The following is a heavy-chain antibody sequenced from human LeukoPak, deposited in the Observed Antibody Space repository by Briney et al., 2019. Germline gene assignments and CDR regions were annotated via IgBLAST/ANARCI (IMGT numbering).Heavy chain of an antibody. CDR2: ISGSGGST. CDR3: AKDPLYYDFWSGYSSHFDY. D-gene: IGHD3-3*01. V-gene: IGHV3-23*01. J-gene: IGHJ4*02. Sequence: QAGGSLRLSCAASGFTFSSYAMSLVRQAPGKGLEWVSAISGSGGSTYYADSVKSRFTISRDNSKNTLYLQMNSLRAEDTAVYYCAKDPLYYDFWSGYSSHFDYWGQGTLVTVSS. CDR1: GFTFSSYA.